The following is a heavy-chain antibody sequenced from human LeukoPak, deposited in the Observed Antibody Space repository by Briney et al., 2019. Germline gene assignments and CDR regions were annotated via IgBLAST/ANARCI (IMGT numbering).Heavy chain of an antibody. CDR1: GFTFSSYA. J-gene: IGHJ4*02. CDR3: ARDWRGNSGYDIGL. D-gene: IGHD5-12*01. CDR2: ISYDGSNK. Sequence: GSSLRLSCAASGFTFSSYAMHWVRQAPGKGLEWVAVISYDGSNKYYADSVKGRFTISRDNSKNTLYLQMNSLRAEDTAVYYCARDWRGNSGYDIGLWGQGTLVTVSS. V-gene: IGHV3-30-3*01.